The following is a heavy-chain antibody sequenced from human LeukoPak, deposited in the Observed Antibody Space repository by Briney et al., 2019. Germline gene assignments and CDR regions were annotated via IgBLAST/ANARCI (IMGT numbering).Heavy chain of an antibody. V-gene: IGHV3-48*04. CDR3: ASSVAGTVDY. D-gene: IGHD6-19*01. Sequence: GGSLRLSCAASGFSFSSYSMNWVRQAPGKGLEWVSYISHTGSTMSYADSVKGRFTISRDNAKNSLYLQMNSLRAEDTAVYYCASSVAGTVDYWGQGTLVTVSS. CDR1: GFSFSSYS. J-gene: IGHJ4*02. CDR2: ISHTGSTM.